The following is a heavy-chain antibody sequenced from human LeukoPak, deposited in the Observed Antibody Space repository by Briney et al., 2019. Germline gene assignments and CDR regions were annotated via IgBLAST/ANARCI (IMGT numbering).Heavy chain of an antibody. CDR2: LYSDGNT. D-gene: IGHD1-14*01. J-gene: IGHJ4*02. CDR3: ARGVEPLAANTLAY. Sequence: GGSLRLSCAASGFTVITNDKTWVRQAPGKGLEWVSVLYSDGNTKYADSVQGRFTISGDNSKNTLYLEMNSLSPDDTAVYYCARGVEPLAANTLAYWGQGTLVTVSS. V-gene: IGHV3-53*01. CDR1: GFTVITND.